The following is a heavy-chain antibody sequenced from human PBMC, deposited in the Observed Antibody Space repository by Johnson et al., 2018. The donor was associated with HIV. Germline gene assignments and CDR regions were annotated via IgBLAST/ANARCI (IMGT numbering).Heavy chain of an antibody. D-gene: IGHD1-26*01. Sequence: QVQLVESGGGVVQPGRSLRLSCAASGFPFSTYAIHWVRQAPGKGLEWVAVISYDGSNKYYADSVKGRFTISRDNSKNTLYLQMNGMRAEDPAVYYCARSCELGETAFDIWGQGTMVTVSS. CDR1: GFPFSTYA. V-gene: IGHV3-30*04. J-gene: IGHJ3*02. CDR2: ISYDGSNK. CDR3: ARSCELGETAFDI.